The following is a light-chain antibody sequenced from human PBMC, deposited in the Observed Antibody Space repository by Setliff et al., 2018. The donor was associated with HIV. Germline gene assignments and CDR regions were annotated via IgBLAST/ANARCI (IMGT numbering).Light chain of an antibody. CDR1: NNDIGGYNF. CDR3: SSYATGKALL. V-gene: IGLV2-14*01. J-gene: IGLJ3*02. Sequence: QSALIQPASVSGSPGQSITISCAGTNNDIGGYNFVSWYQQHPGKAPRLMIYEATNRPSGVSTRFSGSKSGNTASLTISGLQTEDEADYYCSSYATGKALLFGGGTKVTVL. CDR2: EAT.